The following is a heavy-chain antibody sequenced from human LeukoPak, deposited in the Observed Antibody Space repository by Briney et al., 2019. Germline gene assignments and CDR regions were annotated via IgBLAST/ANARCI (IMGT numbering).Heavy chain of an antibody. V-gene: IGHV3-7*01. J-gene: IGHJ4*02. Sequence: GGSLRLSCTVSGITFSRYWMSWVRQAPGKGLEWVANINQDGNRENYVDSVKGRFSISRDNAKNSLFLQMHSLRAEDTAVYYCAATFPYCSDGTCALGGQGTLVTVSS. CDR1: GITFSRYW. CDR2: INQDGNRE. D-gene: IGHD2-15*01. CDR3: AATFPYCSDGTCAL.